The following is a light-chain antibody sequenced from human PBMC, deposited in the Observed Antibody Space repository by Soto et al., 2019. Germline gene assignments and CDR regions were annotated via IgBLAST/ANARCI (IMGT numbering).Light chain of an antibody. J-gene: IGKJ4*01. CDR2: AAS. CDR1: QGIRND. Sequence: AIQMTQSPSSLSASVGDRVTITCRASQGIRNDLGWYQQKPGKAPKLLIYAASTLHSGVPSRFSGSGSGTEVTLTISSLQPEDCATYYCLQDDTYPLTFGGGTKVEIK. V-gene: IGKV1-6*01. CDR3: LQDDTYPLT.